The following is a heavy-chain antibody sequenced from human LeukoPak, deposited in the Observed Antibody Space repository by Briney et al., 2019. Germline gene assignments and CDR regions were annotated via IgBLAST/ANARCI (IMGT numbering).Heavy chain of an antibody. V-gene: IGHV1-2*02. Sequence: ASVKVSCKASGYTFTGYYIHWVRQAPGQGLEWTGWINPKSGGTNYAQKFQGRVTMTRDTSISTAYMELSSLRSDDTAVYYCASPESWRLEKEYFQHWGQGTLVTVSS. J-gene: IGHJ1*01. CDR2: INPKSGGT. CDR1: GYTFTGYY. CDR3: ASPESWRLEKEYFQH. D-gene: IGHD5-24*01.